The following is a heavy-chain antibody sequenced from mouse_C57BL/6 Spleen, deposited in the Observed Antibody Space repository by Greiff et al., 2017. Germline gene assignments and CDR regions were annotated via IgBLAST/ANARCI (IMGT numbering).Heavy chain of an antibody. CDR1: GYTFTDYN. CDR3: AKEGYLDY. Sequence: EVQLQQSGPELVKPGASVKISCKASGYTFTDYNMDWVKQSHGKSLEWIGDINPNNGGTFYNQKFKGKATLTVDKSSSTAYMELSSLTSEDTAVYCCAKEGYLDYWGQGTTVTVSS. J-gene: IGHJ2*01. V-gene: IGHV1-18*01. CDR2: INPNNGGT.